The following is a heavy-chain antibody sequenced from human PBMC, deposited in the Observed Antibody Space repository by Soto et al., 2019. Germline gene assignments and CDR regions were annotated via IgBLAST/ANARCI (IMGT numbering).Heavy chain of an antibody. V-gene: IGHV1-69*06. CDR2: IIPIFGTA. Sequence: GASVKVSCKASGGTFSSYAISWVRQAPGQGLEWMGGIIPIFGTANYAQKFQGRVTITADKSTTTAYMELSSLRSEDTAVYYCAQGTVPAAIDYYYSGMDVCGQGTKVTASS. CDR1: GGTFSSYA. J-gene: IGHJ6*02. D-gene: IGHD2-2*01. CDR3: AQGTVPAAIDYYYSGMDV.